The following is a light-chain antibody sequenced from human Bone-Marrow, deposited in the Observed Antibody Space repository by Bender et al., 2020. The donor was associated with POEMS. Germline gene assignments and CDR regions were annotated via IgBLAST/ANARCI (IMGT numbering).Light chain of an antibody. Sequence: QSALTQPPSASGSPGQSVTISCTGTSSDVGNYNLVSWYQQDPGKVPKLIIYGDDKRPSEVANRFSGSTSGNTASLTISGLQAEDEADYHCCSYAGSTTWVFGGGTKLTVL. CDR1: SSDVGNYNL. CDR2: GDD. V-gene: IGLV2-23*01. J-gene: IGLJ3*02. CDR3: CSYAGSTTWV.